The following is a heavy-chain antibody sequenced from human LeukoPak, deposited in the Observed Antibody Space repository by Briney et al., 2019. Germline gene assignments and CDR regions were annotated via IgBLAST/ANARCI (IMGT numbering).Heavy chain of an antibody. CDR3: ARVRGATLSHHYFDY. CDR1: GFTFSSYE. V-gene: IGHV3-48*03. J-gene: IGHJ4*02. CDR2: ISSSGSTI. Sequence: GGSLRLSCAASGFTFSSYEMNWVRQAPGKGLEWVSYISSSGSTIYYADSVKGRFTISRDNAKNSLYLQMNSLRAEDTAVYYCARVRGATLSHHYFDYWGQGALVTVSS. D-gene: IGHD1-26*01.